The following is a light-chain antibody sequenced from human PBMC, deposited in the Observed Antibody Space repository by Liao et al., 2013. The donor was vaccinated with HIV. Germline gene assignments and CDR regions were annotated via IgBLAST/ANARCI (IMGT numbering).Light chain of an antibody. V-gene: IGLV3-1*01. CDR2: QDT. J-gene: IGLJ2*01. CDR3: QAWDSNTYVV. Sequence: SYALTQPPSVSVSPGQTANITCSGHKLGDYYSCWYQQKPGQSPVLVIYQDTKRPSGIPARFSGSNSGNTATLTISGAQAMDEADYYCQAWDSNTYVVFGGGTKLTVL. CDR1: KLGDYY.